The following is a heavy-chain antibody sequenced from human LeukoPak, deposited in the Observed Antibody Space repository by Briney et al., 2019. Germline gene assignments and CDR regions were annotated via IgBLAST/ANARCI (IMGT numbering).Heavy chain of an antibody. CDR3: ARGSDSSSWYLNWFDP. Sequence: SETLSLTCTVSGGSISSGGYYWSWIRQHPGKGLEWIGYIYYSGSTYYNPPLKSRVTISVDTSKNQFSLKLNSVTAADTAVYYCARGSDSSSWYLNWFDPWGQGTLVTVSS. V-gene: IGHV4-31*03. D-gene: IGHD6-13*01. CDR2: IYYSGST. J-gene: IGHJ5*02. CDR1: GGSISSGGYY.